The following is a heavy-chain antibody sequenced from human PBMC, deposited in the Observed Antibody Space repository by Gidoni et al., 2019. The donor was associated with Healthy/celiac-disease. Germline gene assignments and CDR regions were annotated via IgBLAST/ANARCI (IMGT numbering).Heavy chain of an antibody. CDR1: GFTFSSYS. CDR3: ARDLFCGGDCSPGA. V-gene: IGHV3-21*01. J-gene: IGHJ5*02. D-gene: IGHD2-21*02. CDR2: ISSSSSYI. Sequence: EVQLVESGGGLVKPGGSLRLSCAASGFTFSSYSMNWVRQAPGKGLEWVSSISSSSSYIYYADSVKGRFTISRDNAKNSLYLQMNSLRAEDTAVYYCARDLFCGGDCSPGAWGQGTLVTVSS.